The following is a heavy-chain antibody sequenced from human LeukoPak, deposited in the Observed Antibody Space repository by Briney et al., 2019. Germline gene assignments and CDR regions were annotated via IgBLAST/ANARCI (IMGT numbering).Heavy chain of an antibody. V-gene: IGHV3-74*01. Sequence: GGSLRVSCAASGFTFSNYWMQWVRQAPGKGLVWVSRINNDGSTTWYADAVKGRFTVSRDNAKSTLYLQMNSLRADDMGVYYCARSAGAAADYWGQGTLVTVSS. D-gene: IGHD6-13*01. CDR2: INNDGSTT. J-gene: IGHJ4*02. CDR1: GFTFSNYW. CDR3: ARSAGAAADY.